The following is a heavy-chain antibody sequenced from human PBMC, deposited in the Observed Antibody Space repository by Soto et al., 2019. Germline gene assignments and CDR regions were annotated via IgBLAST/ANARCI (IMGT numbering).Heavy chain of an antibody. D-gene: IGHD3-9*01. CDR1: GFTVSSYA. J-gene: IGHJ4*02. V-gene: IGHV3-23*01. CDR3: AKGPSYFDWFHFDY. Sequence: GGSLRLSCAASGFTVSSYAMSWVRQAPGKGLEWVSAISGSGGSTYYADSVKGRFTISRDNSKNTLYLQMNSLRAEDTAVYYCAKGPSYFDWFHFDYWGQGTLVTVSS. CDR2: ISGSGGST.